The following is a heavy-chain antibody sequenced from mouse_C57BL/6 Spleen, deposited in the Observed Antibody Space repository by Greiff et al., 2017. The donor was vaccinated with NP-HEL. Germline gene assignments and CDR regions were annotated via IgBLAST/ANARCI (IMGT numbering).Heavy chain of an antibody. D-gene: IGHD2-1*01. J-gene: IGHJ3*01. CDR1: GYAFSSSW. CDR2: IYPGDGDT. Sequence: QVQLKQSGPELVKPGASVKISCKASGYAFSSSWMNWVKQRPGKGLEWIGRIYPGDGDTNYNGKFKGKATLTADKSSSTAYMQLSSLTSEDSAVYFCARCYYGNYDWFAYWGQGTLVTVSA. CDR3: ARCYYGNYDWFAY. V-gene: IGHV1-82*01.